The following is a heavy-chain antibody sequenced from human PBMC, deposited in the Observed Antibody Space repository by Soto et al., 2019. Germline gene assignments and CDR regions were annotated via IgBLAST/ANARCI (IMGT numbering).Heavy chain of an antibody. CDR1: GDSISSYY. CDR3: TRGPGIAAL. V-gene: IGHV4-59*01. D-gene: IGHD6-13*01. CDR2: IYYSGST. J-gene: IGHJ4*02. Sequence: QVQLQESGPGLVKPSETLSLTCTVSGDSISSYYWSWNRQPPGKGLEWIGYIYYSGSTNYNPSLKSRVTISVDTSKNQFSLKLSSVTAADTAVYYCTRGPGIAALWGQGTLVTVSS.